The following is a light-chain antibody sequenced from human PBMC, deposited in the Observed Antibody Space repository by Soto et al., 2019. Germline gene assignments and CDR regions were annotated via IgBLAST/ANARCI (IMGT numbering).Light chain of an antibody. CDR3: QQYSSYFFT. CDR1: QSISSW. CDR2: RAS. V-gene: IGKV1-5*03. Sequence: DIQMTQSPSTLSASVGERVNITCRASQSISSWLALYQQKPGKAPKLLIYRASDLQTGVPSRFSGSGSGTEFTITISSLQTDDIATYYCQQYSSYFFTFGPGTKVDVK. J-gene: IGKJ3*01.